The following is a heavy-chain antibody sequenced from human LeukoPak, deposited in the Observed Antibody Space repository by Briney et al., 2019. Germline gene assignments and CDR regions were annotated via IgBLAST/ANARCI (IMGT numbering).Heavy chain of an antibody. D-gene: IGHD6-13*01. J-gene: IGHJ5*02. CDR3: VRDFYSSSWYTYNWLDP. Sequence: PGGSLRLSCAASGFTFSSYAMSWVRQAPGKGLEWVSAISGSGGSTYYADSVKGRFTISRDNSKNTLYLQMNSLRAEDTAVYYCVRDFYSSSWYTYNWLDPWGQGTLVTVSS. V-gene: IGHV3-23*01. CDR2: ISGSGGST. CDR1: GFTFSSYA.